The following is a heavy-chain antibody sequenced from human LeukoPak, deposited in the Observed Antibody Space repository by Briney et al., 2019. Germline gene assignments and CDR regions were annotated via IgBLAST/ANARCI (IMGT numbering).Heavy chain of an antibody. CDR2: INPNRGGT. J-gene: IGHJ3*01. V-gene: IGHV1-2*02. D-gene: IGHD6-19*01. CDR3: AQSIAVPRIPTFDV. CDR1: VYGLRVLF. Sequence: VCVSRKVSVYGLRVLFILGMPRAPGRGGEGGGWINPNRGGTNYAQKFQGRVTLTRDTSAGTAYMDLSSLRSDDTAVYYCAQSIAVPRIPTFDVWGQGTEVAVSS.